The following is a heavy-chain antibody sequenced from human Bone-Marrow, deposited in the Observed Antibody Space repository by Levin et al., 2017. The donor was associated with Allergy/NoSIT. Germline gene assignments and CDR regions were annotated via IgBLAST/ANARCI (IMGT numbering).Heavy chain of an antibody. CDR1: GFTFSSYA. D-gene: IGHD6-19*01. Sequence: GGSLRLSCAASGFTFSSYAMSWVRQAPGKGLEWVSAISGSGGSTYYADSVKGRFTISRDNSKNTLYLQMNSLRAEDTAVYYCAKDPMGIAVAGHLYYYYYMDVWGKGTTVTVSS. J-gene: IGHJ6*03. CDR2: ISGSGGST. CDR3: AKDPMGIAVAGHLYYYYYMDV. V-gene: IGHV3-23*01.